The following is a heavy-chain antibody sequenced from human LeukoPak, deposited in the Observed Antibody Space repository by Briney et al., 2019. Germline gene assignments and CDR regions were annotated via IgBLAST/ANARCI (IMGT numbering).Heavy chain of an antibody. Sequence: ASVKVSCKASGYTFTGYYMHWVRQAPGQGLEWMGWINPNSGGTNYAQKFQGRVTMTRDTSISTAYMEPSRLRSDDTAVYYCAREGYDFWSGYYTYWGQGTLVTVSS. CDR2: INPNSGGT. V-gene: IGHV1-2*02. D-gene: IGHD3-3*01. CDR3: AREGYDFWSGYYTY. J-gene: IGHJ4*02. CDR1: GYTFTGYY.